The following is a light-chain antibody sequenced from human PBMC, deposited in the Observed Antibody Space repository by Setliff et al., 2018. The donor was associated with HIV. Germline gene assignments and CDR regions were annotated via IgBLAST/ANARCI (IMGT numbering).Light chain of an antibody. Sequence: QSALAQPASVSGSPGQSITISCTGTSSDVGDYNYVSWYQKHPGKAPKLMIYEVTNRPSGVSNRFSGSKSGNTASLTISGLQAEDEADYYCCSYAGSSTYVFGTGTKVTV. J-gene: IGLJ1*01. CDR1: SSDVGDYNY. CDR2: EVT. CDR3: CSYAGSSTYV. V-gene: IGLV2-23*02.